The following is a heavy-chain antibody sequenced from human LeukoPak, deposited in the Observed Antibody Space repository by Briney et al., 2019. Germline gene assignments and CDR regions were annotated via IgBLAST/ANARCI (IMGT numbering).Heavy chain of an antibody. J-gene: IGHJ4*02. Sequence: GGSLRLSCAASGFTFSSYAMSWVRQAPGKGLEWVSAISGSGGSTYYADSVKGRFTISRDNSKNTLYLQMNSLRAEDTAVYYCAKCRVGKNDWLLPYYFDYWGQGTLVTVSS. D-gene: IGHD3-9*01. CDR3: AKCRVGKNDWLLPYYFDY. V-gene: IGHV3-23*01. CDR1: GFTFSSYA. CDR2: ISGSGGST.